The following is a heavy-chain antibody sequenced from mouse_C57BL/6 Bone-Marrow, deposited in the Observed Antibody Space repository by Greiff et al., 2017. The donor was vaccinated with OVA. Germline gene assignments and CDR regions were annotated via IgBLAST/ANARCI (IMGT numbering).Heavy chain of an antibody. CDR1: GYTFTDYY. J-gene: IGHJ2*01. Sequence: QVQLQQSGPELVKPGASVKISCKASGYTFTDYYINWVKQRPGQGLEWIGWIFPGSGSTYYNEKFKGKATLTVDKSSSTAYMLLRSLTSEDSAVYAWASDGWDYFDYWGQGTTLTVSS. CDR3: ASDGWDYFDY. V-gene: IGHV1-75*01. CDR2: IFPGSGST. D-gene: IGHD1-1*02.